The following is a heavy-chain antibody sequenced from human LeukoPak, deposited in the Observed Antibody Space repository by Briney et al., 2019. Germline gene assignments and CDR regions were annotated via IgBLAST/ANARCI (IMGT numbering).Heavy chain of an antibody. Sequence: GGSLRLFCAASGFTFCKAWIHWVRQAPGEGLEWVAVMWYDGSHQYYADSVKGRFTISRDNSKNTLYLQMNSLRGEDASVYYCARGPGGGSSYFDLWGQGALVTVSS. CDR2: MWYDGSHQ. D-gene: IGHD3-10*01. V-gene: IGHV3-33*08. CDR1: GFTFCKAW. CDR3: ARGPGGGSSYFDL. J-gene: IGHJ4*02.